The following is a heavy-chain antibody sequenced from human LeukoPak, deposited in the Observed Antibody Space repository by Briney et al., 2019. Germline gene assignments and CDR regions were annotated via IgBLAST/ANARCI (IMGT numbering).Heavy chain of an antibody. CDR3: ARDIRRNWFDP. CDR2: IKQDGSEK. V-gene: IGHV3-7*01. Sequence: GGSLRLSYAASGFTFSSYWMSWVRQAPGKGLEWVANIKQDGSEKYYVDSVKGRFTISRDNAKNSLYLQMNSLRAEDTAVYYCARDIRRNWFDPWGQGTLVTVSS. J-gene: IGHJ5*02. D-gene: IGHD1-14*01. CDR1: GFTFSSYW.